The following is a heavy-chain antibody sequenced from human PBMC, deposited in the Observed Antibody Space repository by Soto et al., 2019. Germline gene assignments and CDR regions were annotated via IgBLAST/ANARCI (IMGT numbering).Heavy chain of an antibody. CDR2: INHSGST. Sequence: QVQLQQWGAGLLKPSETLSLTCAVYGGSFSGYYWSWIRQPPGKGLEWIGEINHSGSTNYNPSLKSRVTISVDTSKNQFSLKLGSVTAADTAVYYCARVRYCSGGSCYSSYYYYGMDVWGQGTTVTVSS. CDR1: GGSFSGYY. D-gene: IGHD2-15*01. CDR3: ARVRYCSGGSCYSSYYYYGMDV. J-gene: IGHJ6*02. V-gene: IGHV4-34*01.